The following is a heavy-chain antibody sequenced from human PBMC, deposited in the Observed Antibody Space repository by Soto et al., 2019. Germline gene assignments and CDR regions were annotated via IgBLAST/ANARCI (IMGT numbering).Heavy chain of an antibody. CDR1: GGSFSGYY. V-gene: IGHV4-34*01. Sequence: QVQLQQWGAGLLKPSETLSLTCAVYGGSFSGYYWRWIRQPPGKGLEWIGEIHHSGSTNYNPSLQGRVTISVDTSKNQFSLKLSAGTAADTAVYYGARGGRARQSGPDYWGQGTLVTVSS. J-gene: IGHJ4*02. D-gene: IGHD3-10*01. CDR3: ARGGRARQSGPDY. CDR2: IHHSGST.